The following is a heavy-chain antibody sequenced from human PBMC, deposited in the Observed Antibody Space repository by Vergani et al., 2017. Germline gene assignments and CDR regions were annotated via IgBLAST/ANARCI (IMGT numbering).Heavy chain of an antibody. CDR1: GGSFSGYY. Sequence: QVQLQQWGAGLLKPSETLSLTCAVYGGSFSGYYWSWIRQPPGKGLEWSGEINHSGITNYNPSLKRRVTISVATSKNQFSLTLSSVTAADTAVYYSARSRHIGVVSRSELREAPDAFDIWGQGTMVTVSS. J-gene: IGHJ3*02. CDR3: ARSRHIGVVSRSELREAPDAFDI. V-gene: IGHV4-34*01. CDR2: INHSGIT. D-gene: IGHD2-21*01.